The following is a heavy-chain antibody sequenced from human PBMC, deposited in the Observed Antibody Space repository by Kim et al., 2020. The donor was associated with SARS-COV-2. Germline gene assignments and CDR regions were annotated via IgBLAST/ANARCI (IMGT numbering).Heavy chain of an antibody. CDR2: IIPIFGTA. CDR3: ARWGTGYDSSGPNWSPATRYFDL. J-gene: IGHJ2*01. D-gene: IGHD3-22*01. CDR1: GGTFSSYA. Sequence: SVKVSCKASGGTFSSYAVSWVRQAPGQGLEWMGGIIPIFGTANYAQKFRGRVTITADESTSTAYMELSSLRSEDTAVYYCARWGTGYDSSGPNWSPATRYFDLWGRGTLVTVSS. V-gene: IGHV1-69*13.